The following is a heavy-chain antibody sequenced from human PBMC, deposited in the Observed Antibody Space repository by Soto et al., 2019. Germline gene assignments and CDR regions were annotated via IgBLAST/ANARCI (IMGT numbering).Heavy chain of an antibody. CDR3: ARDLGLLKSLFDY. V-gene: IGHV3-21*01. CDR1: GFRFNSFN. D-gene: IGHD3-16*01. Sequence: HGGSMRICCLASGFRFNSFNMNWIRRAPGRGLEWVASISVSGDNIYYGDSVQGRFTISRDNSKRSVFLDLSSLRVEDTAVYYCARDLGLLKSLFDYWGQGTLVTVSS. CDR2: ISVSGDNI. J-gene: IGHJ4*02.